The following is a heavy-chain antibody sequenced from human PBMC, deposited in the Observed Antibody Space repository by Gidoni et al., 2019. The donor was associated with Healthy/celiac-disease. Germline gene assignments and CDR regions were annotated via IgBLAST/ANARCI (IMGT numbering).Heavy chain of an antibody. CDR1: GFTFSSSA. V-gene: IGHV3-23*01. CDR2: ISGSGGST. J-gene: IGHJ3*02. D-gene: IGHD1-26*01. CDR3: AKDLGRDGSYSRDAFDI. Sequence: ESQLLVSGGGLVQPVGSLRLSCSASGFTFSSSAMSWVRQAPGNGLEWVSAISGSGGSTYYEDSVKGRFTISRDNSKNTLYLQMNSLRAEDTAVYYCAKDLGRDGSYSRDAFDIWGQGTMVTVSS.